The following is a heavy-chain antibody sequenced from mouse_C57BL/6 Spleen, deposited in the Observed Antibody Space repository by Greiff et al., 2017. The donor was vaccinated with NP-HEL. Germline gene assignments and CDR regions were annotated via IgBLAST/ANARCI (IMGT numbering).Heavy chain of an antibody. D-gene: IGHD2-4*01. CDR3: ARGDDYDGYWYFDV. Sequence: EVQLQQSGPELVKPGASVKISCKASGYTFTDYYMNWVKQSHGKSLEWIGDINPNNGGTSYNQKFKGKATLTVDKSSSTAYMELRSLTSEDSAVYYCARGDDYDGYWYFDVWGTRTTVTVSS. V-gene: IGHV1-26*01. CDR2: INPNNGGT. CDR1: GYTFTDYY. J-gene: IGHJ1*03.